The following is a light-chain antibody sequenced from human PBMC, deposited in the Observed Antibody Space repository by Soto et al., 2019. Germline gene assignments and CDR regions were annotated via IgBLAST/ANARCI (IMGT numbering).Light chain of an antibody. CDR3: AAWDGSLNGHV. Sequence: QSVLTQPPSVSGTPGQGVTISCSGSTSNIGENSVGWFQQLPGTAPKVVIYVTNKRPSGVPDRFSGSKSGTSAYPAISGLQSEDEADYYCAAWDGSLNGHVFGTGTKVTVL. CDR1: TSNIGENS. V-gene: IGLV1-44*01. CDR2: VTN. J-gene: IGLJ1*01.